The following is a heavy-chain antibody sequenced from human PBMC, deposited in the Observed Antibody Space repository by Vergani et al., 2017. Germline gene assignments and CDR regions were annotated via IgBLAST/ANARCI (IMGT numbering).Heavy chain of an antibody. D-gene: IGHD6-13*01. CDR3: ARGGSSWYETDAFDI. J-gene: IGHJ3*02. Sequence: QVQLVQSGAEVKKPRSSVKVSCKASGGTFSSYAISWVRQAPGQGLEWMGGIIPIFGTANYAQKFQGRVTITADESTSTAYMELSSLSYEDTAVYYCARGGSSWYETDAFDIWGQGTMVTVAS. CDR2: IIPIFGTA. CDR1: GGTFSSYA. V-gene: IGHV1-69*01.